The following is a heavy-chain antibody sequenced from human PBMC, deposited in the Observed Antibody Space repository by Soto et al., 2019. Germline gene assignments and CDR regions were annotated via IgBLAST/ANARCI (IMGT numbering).Heavy chain of an antibody. CDR3: ERDNGTAGSFSP. CDR2: ITSRSSSI. Sequence: GGSLRHSCAASGFTFSTYCMNWVRQAPGKGLEWIAYITSRSSSIFYADSVKGRFTISIDTAKNPLYLQMNSLRDEDTSVYVSERDNGTAGSFSPRGQRTLVTLSS. J-gene: IGHJ4*01. V-gene: IGHV3-48*02. CDR1: GFTFSTYC. D-gene: IGHD6-13*01.